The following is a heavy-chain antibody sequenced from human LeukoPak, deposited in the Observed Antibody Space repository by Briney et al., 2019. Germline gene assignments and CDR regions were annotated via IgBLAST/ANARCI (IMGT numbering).Heavy chain of an antibody. J-gene: IGHJ4*02. V-gene: IGHV3-48*03. Sequence: PGGSLRLSCAASGFSLCHYEMNWVRQTPGKGLEWISYISRSDGTTYYADSVKGRFTISRDNAKKSLYLQMTSLGSEDTALYYCARAAAYGDYVPFDYWGLGSLVIVSS. CDR1: GFSLCHYE. CDR3: ARAAAYGDYVPFDY. D-gene: IGHD4-17*01. CDR2: ISRSDGTT.